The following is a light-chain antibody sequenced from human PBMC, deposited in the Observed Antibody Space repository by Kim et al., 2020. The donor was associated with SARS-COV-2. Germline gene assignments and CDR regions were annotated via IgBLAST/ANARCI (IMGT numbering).Light chain of an antibody. CDR2: AAS. J-gene: IGKJ1*01. CDR3: QKYNSAPRT. CDR1: QGISNY. Sequence: GDRVTITCRASQGISNYLAWYQQKPGKVPKLLIYAASTLQSGVPSRFGGSGSGTDFTLTISSLQPEDVATYYCQKYNSAPRTFGQGTKVDIK. V-gene: IGKV1-27*01.